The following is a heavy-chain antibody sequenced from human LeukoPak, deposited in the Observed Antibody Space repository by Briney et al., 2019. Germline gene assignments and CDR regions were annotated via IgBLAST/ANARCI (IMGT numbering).Heavy chain of an antibody. Sequence: ASVKVSCKASGYTFTSYDINWVRQATGQGLEWMGWMNPNSGNTGYAQKFQGRVTMTRNTSISTAYMELSSLRSEATAVYYCAREGTSIVVVPAAISSYYYYMDVWGKGTTVTVSS. J-gene: IGHJ6*03. CDR3: AREGTSIVVVPAAISSYYYYMDV. CDR1: GYTFTSYD. D-gene: IGHD2-2*01. CDR2: MNPNSGNT. V-gene: IGHV1-8*01.